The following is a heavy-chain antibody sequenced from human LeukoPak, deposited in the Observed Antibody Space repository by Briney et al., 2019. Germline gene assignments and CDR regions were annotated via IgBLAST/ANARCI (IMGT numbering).Heavy chain of an antibody. Sequence: ASVKFSCKSSEGTFNNFAFRWVRQAPGQGLEWMGGIIPIFETSNYAQAFQGRITITADESTGTIYMELSSLRSEDTAVYYCALSLGDIVPVFYMDVWGRGTTVTVSS. CDR2: IIPIFETS. CDR3: ALSLGDIVPVFYMDV. D-gene: IGHD5-12*01. J-gene: IGHJ6*03. V-gene: IGHV1-69*13. CDR1: EGTFNNFA.